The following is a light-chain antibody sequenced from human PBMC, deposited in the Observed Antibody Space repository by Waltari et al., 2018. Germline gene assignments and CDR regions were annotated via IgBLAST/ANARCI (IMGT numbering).Light chain of an antibody. Sequence: SYVLTQPPSVSVAPGETASITCGGHNLGSSSLHWYQQKPGQAPVLVIFYDSDRPSGIPARFSGSNSGNTATLTITSVEAGDEARYYCQVWHADIDPGVFGTGTEVTVL. J-gene: IGLJ1*01. V-gene: IGLV3-21*04. CDR1: NLGSSS. CDR3: QVWHADIDPGV. CDR2: YDS.